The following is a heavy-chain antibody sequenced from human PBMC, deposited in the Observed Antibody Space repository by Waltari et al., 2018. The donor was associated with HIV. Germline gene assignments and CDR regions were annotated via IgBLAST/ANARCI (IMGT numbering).Heavy chain of an antibody. Sequence: QVQLVQSGAEVRKPGSSVKVSCKASGGTFSTSAISWVRQAPGHGLEWMGGILPIFGPANYAQKFQGRVTITADEATGTLHMELSSLTSEDTAVYYCTRAQYYDSSGPYFFDYWGQGTLVTVSS. D-gene: IGHD3-22*01. V-gene: IGHV1-69*12. CDR1: GGTFSTSA. CDR2: ILPIFGPA. CDR3: TRAQYYDSSGPYFFDY. J-gene: IGHJ4*02.